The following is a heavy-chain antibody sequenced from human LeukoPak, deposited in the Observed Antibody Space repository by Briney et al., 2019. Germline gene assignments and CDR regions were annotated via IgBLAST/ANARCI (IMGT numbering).Heavy chain of an antibody. Sequence: GGSLRLSCAASGFTVSSNSINWVRQAPGKGLEWVSVIYSGGNTYYADSVKGRFTISRDNSKNTLYLQMNSLRDEDTAVYYCARDTGSYGYFDYWGQGTLVTVSS. CDR2: IYSGGNT. CDR3: ARDTGSYGYFDY. CDR1: GFTVSSNS. V-gene: IGHV3-53*01. J-gene: IGHJ4*02. D-gene: IGHD5-18*01.